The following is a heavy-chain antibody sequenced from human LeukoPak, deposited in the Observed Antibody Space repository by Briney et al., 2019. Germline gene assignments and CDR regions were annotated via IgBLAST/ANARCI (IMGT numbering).Heavy chain of an antibody. Sequence: PGGSLRLSCAASGFTVSSYAMSWVRQAPGKGPEWVSAISGSGGSTYYADSVKGRFTISRDNSKNTLYLQMNSLRAEDTAVYYCAKRAVRYCSSTSCHDYYYYYMDVWGKGTTVTVSS. D-gene: IGHD2-2*01. CDR2: ISGSGGST. CDR3: AKRAVRYCSSTSCHDYYYYYMDV. V-gene: IGHV3-23*01. J-gene: IGHJ6*03. CDR1: GFTVSSYA.